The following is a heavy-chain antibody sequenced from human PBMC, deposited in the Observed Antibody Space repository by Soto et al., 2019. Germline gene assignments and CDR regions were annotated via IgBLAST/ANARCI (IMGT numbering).Heavy chain of an antibody. CDR3: ARDIPYYDFWSGYYGGFDY. D-gene: IGHD3-3*01. J-gene: IGHJ4*02. V-gene: IGHV1-18*01. CDR1: GYTFTSYG. Sequence: GASVKVSCKASGYTFTSYGISWVRQAPGQGLEWMGWISAYNGNTNYAQKLQGRVTMTTDTSTSTAYMELRSLRSDDTAVYYCARDIPYYDFWSGYYGGFDYWGQGTLVTVSS. CDR2: ISAYNGNT.